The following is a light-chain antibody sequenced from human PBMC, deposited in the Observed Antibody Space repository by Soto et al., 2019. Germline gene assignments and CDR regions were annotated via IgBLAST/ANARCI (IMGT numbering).Light chain of an antibody. CDR2: DAS. CDR1: QSVSTS. J-gene: IGKJ4*01. Sequence: EIVLTQSPATLSLSPGERATLSCRASQSVSTSLAWYQQRPGQAPRLLIYDASNRATGIPARFSGSGSGTDFSLTISSVEPEDFALYYCQQRSHTFGGGTKLEIK. CDR3: QQRSHT. V-gene: IGKV3-11*01.